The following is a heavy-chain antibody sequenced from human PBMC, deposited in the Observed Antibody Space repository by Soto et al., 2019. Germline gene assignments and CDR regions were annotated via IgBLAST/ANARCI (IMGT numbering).Heavy chain of an antibody. Sequence: QVQLVQSGAEVKKPGASVKVSCKASGYTFTSYAMHWVRQAPGQRLEWMGWINAGNGNTKYSQKFQGRVTITRDTSASTAYMGLSSLRSEDTAVYCCASDSWADYFDYWGQGTLVTVSS. CDR3: ASDSWADYFDY. CDR2: INAGNGNT. J-gene: IGHJ4*02. D-gene: IGHD2-15*01. CDR1: GYTFTSYA. V-gene: IGHV1-3*01.